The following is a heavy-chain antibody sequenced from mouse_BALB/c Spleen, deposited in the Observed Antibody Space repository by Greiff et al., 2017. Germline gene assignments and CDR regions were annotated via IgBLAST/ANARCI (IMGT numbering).Heavy chain of an antibody. CDR1: GFTFSSYT. CDR2: ISSGGSYT. CDR3: TREDDGYAMDY. V-gene: IGHV5-6-4*01. J-gene: IGHJ4*01. Sequence: EVQVVESGGGLVKPGGSLKLSCAASGFTFSSYTMSWVRQTPEKRLEWVATISSGGSYTYYPDSVKGRFTISRDNAKNTLYLQMSSLKSEDTAMYYCTREDDGYAMDYWGQGTSVTVSS. D-gene: IGHD2-12*01.